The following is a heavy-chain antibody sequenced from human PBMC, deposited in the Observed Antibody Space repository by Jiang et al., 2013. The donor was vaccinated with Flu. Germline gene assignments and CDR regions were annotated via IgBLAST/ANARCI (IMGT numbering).Heavy chain of an antibody. CDR2: IDWDGDE. J-gene: IGHJ4*02. CDR1: GFSLSTSGMC. V-gene: IGHV2-70*11. CDR3: ARITRQIRFGESFDY. Sequence: KPTQTLTLTCTFSGFSLSTSGMCVSWIRQPPGKALEWLARIDWDGDEYYSTSLKTRLTISKDTSKNQVVLTMTNMDPVDTATYYCARITRQIRFGESFDYWGQGTLVTVSS. D-gene: IGHD3-10*01.